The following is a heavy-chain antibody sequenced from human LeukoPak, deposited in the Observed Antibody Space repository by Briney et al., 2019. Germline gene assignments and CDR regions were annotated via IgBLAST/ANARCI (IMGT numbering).Heavy chain of an antibody. D-gene: IGHD3-10*01. CDR3: AKAWGYYGSRSLQYYFDY. V-gene: IGHV3-23*01. CDR2: ISGSDDST. Sequence: PGGSLRLSCAASGFTFSSYAMSWVRQAPGKGLEWVSAISGSDDSTYYADSVKGRFTISRDNSKNTLYLQMNSLGAEDTAVYYCAKAWGYYGSRSLQYYFDYWGQGTLVTVSS. J-gene: IGHJ4*02. CDR1: GFTFSSYA.